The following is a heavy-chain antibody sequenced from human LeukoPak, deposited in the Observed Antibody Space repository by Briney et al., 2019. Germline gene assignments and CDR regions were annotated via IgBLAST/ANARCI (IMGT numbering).Heavy chain of an antibody. Sequence: SETLSLTCTVSTGSISAFYWSWIRQPPGKGLEWIGEINHSGSTNYNPSLKSRVTISVDTSKNQFSLKLSSVTAADTAVYYCARGPVDIVATFYFDYWGQGTLVTVSS. J-gene: IGHJ4*02. CDR1: TGSISAFY. D-gene: IGHD5-12*01. CDR2: INHSGST. V-gene: IGHV4-34*01. CDR3: ARGPVDIVATFYFDY.